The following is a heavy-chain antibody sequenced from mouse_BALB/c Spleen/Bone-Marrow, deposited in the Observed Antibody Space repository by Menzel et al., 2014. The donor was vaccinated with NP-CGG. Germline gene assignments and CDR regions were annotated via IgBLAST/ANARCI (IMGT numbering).Heavy chain of an antibody. J-gene: IGHJ4*01. V-gene: IGHV1S34*01. CDR3: VRRGNPIVYYAMDY. CDR1: GYSFTGYY. Sequence: LVKTGASVKISCKASGYSFTGYYMHWVKRSHGKSLEWIGYISCYNGATSYNQNFKGKATFTVDTSSSTAYMQFNSLTSEDSAVYYCVRRGNPIVYYAMDYWGQGTSVTASS. CDR2: ISCYNGAT.